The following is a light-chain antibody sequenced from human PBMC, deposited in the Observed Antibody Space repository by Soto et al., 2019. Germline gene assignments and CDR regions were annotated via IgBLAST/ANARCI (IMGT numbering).Light chain of an antibody. V-gene: IGLV2-11*01. CDR2: EVS. CDR3: CSYAGSYTFVV. J-gene: IGLJ2*01. CDR1: SSDVGGYNY. Sequence: QSALTQPRSVSGSHGQSVTISCTGTSSDVGGYNYVSWYQQPPGKAPNLMIYEVSKRPSGFPDRFSGSKSGNTASLTISGLQAEDEADYYCCSYAGSYTFVVFGGVTKRTVL.